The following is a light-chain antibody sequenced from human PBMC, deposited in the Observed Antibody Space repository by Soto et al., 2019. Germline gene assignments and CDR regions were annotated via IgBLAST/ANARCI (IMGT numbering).Light chain of an antibody. CDR1: QGIRND. V-gene: IGKV1-17*01. CDR2: AAS. Sequence: DIQMTQSPSSLSASVGDRVTITCRASQGIRNDLGWYQQKPGKAPRRLIFAASRLQSGVPSRFSGSGSGTEFTLTISSLQPDDLATYYCQHYSAFSVTFGQGTKVDIK. CDR3: QHYSAFSVT. J-gene: IGKJ1*01.